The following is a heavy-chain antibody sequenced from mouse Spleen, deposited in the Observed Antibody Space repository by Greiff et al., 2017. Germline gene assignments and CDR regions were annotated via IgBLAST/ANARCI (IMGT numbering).Heavy chain of an antibody. CDR3: AREIDGSYAMDY. V-gene: IGHV3-6*01. D-gene: IGHD1-1*02. Sequence: DVKLQESGPGLVKPSQSLSLTCSVTGYSITSGYYWNWIRQFPGNKLEWMGYISYDGSNNYNPSLKNRISITRDTSKNQFFLKLNSVTTEDTATYYCAREIDGSYAMDYWGQGTSVTVSS. J-gene: IGHJ4*01. CDR2: ISYDGSN. CDR1: GYSITSGYY.